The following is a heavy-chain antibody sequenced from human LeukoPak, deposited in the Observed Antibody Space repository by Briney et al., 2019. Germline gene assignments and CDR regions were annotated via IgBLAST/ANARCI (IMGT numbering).Heavy chain of an antibody. V-gene: IGHV4-34*01. CDR1: GASISSYY. CDR3: ARDFSSYYDSSSYYGDSYFDY. J-gene: IGHJ4*02. CDR2: INHSGST. D-gene: IGHD3-22*01. Sequence: SETLSLTCTVSGASISSYYWSWIRQPPGKGLEWIGEINHSGSTNYNPSLKSRVTISVDTSKNQFSLKLSSVTAADTAVYYCARDFSSYYDSSSYYGDSYFDYWGQGTLVTVSS.